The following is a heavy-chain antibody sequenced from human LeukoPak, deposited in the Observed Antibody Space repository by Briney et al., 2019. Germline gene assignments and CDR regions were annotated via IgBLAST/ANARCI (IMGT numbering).Heavy chain of an antibody. CDR1: GDSLSTYY. J-gene: IGHJ4*02. CDR2: IYSTGST. Sequence: SETLSLTCTVSGDSLSTYYWSWIRQPPGKGLEWIGYIYSTGSTDYSPSLKSRITVSIDTSKNQFSLMLASVTAADTAVYYCARIQGNGYYGWDYFDFWGRGTLVAVSS. V-gene: IGHV4-59*08. CDR3: ARIQGNGYYGWDYFDF. D-gene: IGHD3-16*01.